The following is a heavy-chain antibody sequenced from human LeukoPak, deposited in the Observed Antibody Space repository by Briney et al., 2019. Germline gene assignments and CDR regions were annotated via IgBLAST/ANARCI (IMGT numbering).Heavy chain of an antibody. CDR3: AKAKYGFGGSIFDY. J-gene: IGHJ4*02. CDR2: ISGSGGST. CDR1: GFTFSSYA. D-gene: IGHD3-10*01. Sequence: PGGSLRLSCAASGFTFSSYAMSWVRQAPGKGLEWVSGISGSGGSTYYADSVKGRFTISRDNSKNTLYLQMNSLRAEDTAVYYCAKAKYGFGGSIFDYWGQGNLVAVSS. V-gene: IGHV3-23*01.